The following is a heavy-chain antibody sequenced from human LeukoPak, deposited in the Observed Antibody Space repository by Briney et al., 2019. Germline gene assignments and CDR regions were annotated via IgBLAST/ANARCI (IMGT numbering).Heavy chain of an antibody. J-gene: IGHJ4*02. CDR1: GFTFSNYA. V-gene: IGHV3-23*01. CDR2: IGGGGDT. CDR3: AKDFKCEL. Sequence: PGGSLRLSCAASGFTFSNYAMTWVRQAPGKGLEWVSVIGGGGDTKYADSVKGRFTISRDNSKNTLYLQMNSLRVEDTAVYCCAKDFKCELWGQGTLVTVSS. D-gene: IGHD4/OR15-4a*01.